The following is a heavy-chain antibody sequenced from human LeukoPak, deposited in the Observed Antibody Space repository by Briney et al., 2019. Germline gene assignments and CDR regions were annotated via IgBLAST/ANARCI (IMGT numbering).Heavy chain of an antibody. CDR1: GFTFSSYA. J-gene: IGHJ3*02. CDR2: ISGSGGST. CDR3: AKGVGYSSGDVSDAFDI. D-gene: IGHD3-10*01. V-gene: IGHV3-23*01. Sequence: GGSLRLSCAASGFTFSSYAMGWVRQAPGKGLEWVSAISGSGGSTYYADSVKGRFTISRDNSKNTLYLQMNSLRAEDTAVYYCAKGVGYSSGDVSDAFDIWGQGTMVTVSS.